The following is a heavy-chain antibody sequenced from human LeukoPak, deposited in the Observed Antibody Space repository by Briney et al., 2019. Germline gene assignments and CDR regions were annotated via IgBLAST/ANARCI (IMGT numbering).Heavy chain of an antibody. CDR1: GFPFSDYG. V-gene: IGHV3-23*01. CDR3: AKDRGRNYEYYYMDV. Sequence: GGSLRLSCAAAGFPFSDYGMNWVRQAPGKGLEWGSGIRGRGISTYYADSVKGRFTISRDNSKNTLYLQMNSLRAEDTAVYYCAKDRGRNYEYYYMDVWGKGTTVTVSS. J-gene: IGHJ6*03. CDR2: IRGRGIST.